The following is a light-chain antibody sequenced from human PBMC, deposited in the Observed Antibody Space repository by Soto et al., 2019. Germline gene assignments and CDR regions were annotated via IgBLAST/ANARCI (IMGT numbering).Light chain of an antibody. CDR2: GNN. V-gene: IGLV1-40*01. CDR1: SSNIGAGRD. CDR3: QSFDSSLSAYV. J-gene: IGLJ1*01. Sequence: VLTQPPSVSGSPGQRVTISCTGSSSNIGAGRDVHWYQQLPGTAPRLLIYGNNNRPSGVPDRFSASKSGTSASLAITGLQAEDEADFYCQSFDSSLSAYVFGTGTKVTVL.